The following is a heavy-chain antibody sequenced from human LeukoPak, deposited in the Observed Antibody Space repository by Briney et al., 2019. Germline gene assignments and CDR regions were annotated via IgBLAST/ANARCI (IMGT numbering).Heavy chain of an antibody. V-gene: IGHV3-21*01. CDR2: ISSSSSYI. D-gene: IGHD2-15*01. CDR3: ARDSIVSLPTYYYYYGMDV. Sequence: GGSLRLSCAASGLTFSSYSMDWVRQAPGKGLEWVSSISSSSSYIYYADSVKGRFTISRDNAKNSLYLQMNSLRAEDTAVYYCARDSIVSLPTYYYYYGMDVWGQGTTVTVSS. J-gene: IGHJ6*02. CDR1: GLTFSSYS.